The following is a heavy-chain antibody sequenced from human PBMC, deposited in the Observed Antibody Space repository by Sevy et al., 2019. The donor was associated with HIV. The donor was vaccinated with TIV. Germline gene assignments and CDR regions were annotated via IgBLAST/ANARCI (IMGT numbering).Heavy chain of an antibody. CDR1: RSTFVSND. Sequence: ASVKVSCKASRSTFVSNDINWLRQAPGQGLEWVGWMRPNSGEVGYAQKFQGRVTMTRNISITTAYMELGRLRFDDTAVYYCAQGYYFTYWGQVTVVTVSS. CDR2: MRPNSGEV. D-gene: IGHD3-22*01. J-gene: IGHJ4*02. V-gene: IGHV1-8*01. CDR3: AQGYYFTY.